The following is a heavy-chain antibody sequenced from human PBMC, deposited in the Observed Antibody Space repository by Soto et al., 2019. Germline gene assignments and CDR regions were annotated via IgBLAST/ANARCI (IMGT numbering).Heavy chain of an antibody. V-gene: IGHV3-23*01. J-gene: IGHJ4*02. CDR2: ISGSGDST. Sequence: VGSLRLSCAASVFTFSSYAMTCVRHSPGKWLEWVSGISGSGDSTYYADSVKGRFTISRDDFKNRLFLQMDSLRAEDTALYYCARDWGSDSAGLLHSWGQGTLVTVSS. D-gene: IGHD3-16*01. CDR3: ARDWGSDSAGLLHS. CDR1: VFTFSSYA.